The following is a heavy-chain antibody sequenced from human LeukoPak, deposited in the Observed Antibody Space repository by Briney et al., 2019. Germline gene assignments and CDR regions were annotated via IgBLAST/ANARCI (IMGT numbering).Heavy chain of an antibody. Sequence: SGGSLRLSCVAAGFTFSGHWMSWVRQAPGKGLEWVANINQDGSEKQYVDSVKGRFTISRDNAKNSLYLQMNSLRAEDTAVYYCARDFPDRSGYYIFDYWGQGTLVTVSS. D-gene: IGHD3-22*01. J-gene: IGHJ4*02. CDR3: ARDFPDRSGYYIFDY. CDR1: GFTFSGHW. CDR2: INQDGSEK. V-gene: IGHV3-7*01.